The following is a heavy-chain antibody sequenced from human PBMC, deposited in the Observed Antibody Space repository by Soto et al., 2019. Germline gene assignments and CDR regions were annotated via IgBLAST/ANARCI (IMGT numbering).Heavy chain of an antibody. V-gene: IGHV3-64*01. CDR3: VRRVSGNYDY. Sequence: GGSLRLSCVAPGFTFSSYDMHWVRQAPGKGLEYVSSISSNGGTTYYGNSVKGRFTISRDNSKNTLYLQMGSLRAEDMAVYYCVRRVSGNYDYWGQGTLVTVSS. CDR2: ISSNGGTT. J-gene: IGHJ4*02. D-gene: IGHD1-7*01. CDR1: GFTFSSYD.